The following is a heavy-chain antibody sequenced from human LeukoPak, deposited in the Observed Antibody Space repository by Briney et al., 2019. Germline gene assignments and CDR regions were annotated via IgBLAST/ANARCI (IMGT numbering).Heavy chain of an antibody. V-gene: IGHV4-30-4*07. CDR2: IYYSGNT. D-gene: IGHD5-12*01. Sequence: PSETLSLTCAVSADSISSGGYSWSWIRQPPGKGLEWIGYIYYSGNTYYNPSLKSRVNISVDTSKNQFSLKLSSVTAADTAVYYCARVYGSGYDFRGAFDIWGQGTMVTVSS. J-gene: IGHJ3*02. CDR3: ARVYGSGYDFRGAFDI. CDR1: ADSISSGGYS.